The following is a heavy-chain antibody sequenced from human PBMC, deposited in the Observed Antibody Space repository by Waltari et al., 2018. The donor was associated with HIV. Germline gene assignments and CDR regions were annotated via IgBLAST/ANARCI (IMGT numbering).Heavy chain of an antibody. Sequence: QVTLRESGPALVKPTQTLTLTCTFSGFSLSTSGMFVSWIRQPPGKALEWLALIDWDDDKYYSTSLKTRLTISKDTSKNQVVLTMTNMDPVDTATYYCARIRSGYSSSWYYYYYGMDVWGQGTTVTVSS. CDR2: IDWDDDK. J-gene: IGHJ6*02. D-gene: IGHD6-13*01. V-gene: IGHV2-70*01. CDR3: ARIRSGYSSSWYYYYYGMDV. CDR1: GFSLSTSGMF.